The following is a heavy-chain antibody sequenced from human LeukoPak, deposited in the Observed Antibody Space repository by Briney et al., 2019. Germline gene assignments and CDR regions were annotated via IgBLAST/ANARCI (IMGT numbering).Heavy chain of an antibody. J-gene: IGHJ3*01. CDR2: ISGSGAST. Sequence: GGSLRLSCAGSGFTFSTHGMNWVRQAPGKGLEWASGISGSGASTYQAVSVKGRFTISRDNSKNTLHLQMNSLRADDTAMYYCVKDKHCNKGVCHRTFDVWGQGTWITVSS. V-gene: IGHV3-23*01. CDR3: VKDKHCNKGVCHRTFDV. D-gene: IGHD2-8*01. CDR1: GFTFSTHG.